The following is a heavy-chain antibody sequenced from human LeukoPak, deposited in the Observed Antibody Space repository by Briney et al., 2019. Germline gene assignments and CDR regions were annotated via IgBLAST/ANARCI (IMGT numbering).Heavy chain of an antibody. Sequence: GGSLRLSCAASGFTFSSYSMNWVRQAPGKGLEWVSSISSRSSYIYYADSVKGRFTISRDNAKNSLYLQMNSLRAEDTAVYYCAREDYYDSSGYDYWGQGTQVTVSS. CDR2: ISSRSSYI. D-gene: IGHD3-22*01. CDR1: GFTFSSYS. V-gene: IGHV3-21*06. J-gene: IGHJ4*02. CDR3: AREDYYDSSGYDY.